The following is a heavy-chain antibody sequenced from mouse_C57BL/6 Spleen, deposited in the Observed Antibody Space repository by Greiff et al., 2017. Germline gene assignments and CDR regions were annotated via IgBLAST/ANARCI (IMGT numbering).Heavy chain of an antibody. Sequence: VQLQQSGAELAKPGASVKLSCKASGYTFTSYWMHWVKQRPGQGLEWIGYINPSSGYTKYNQKFKDKATLTADKSSSTAYMQLSSLTYEDSAVYYCARSLITTVVGDYAMDYWGQGTSVTVSS. CDR2: INPSSGYT. CDR3: ARSLITTVVGDYAMDY. J-gene: IGHJ4*01. V-gene: IGHV1-7*01. CDR1: GYTFTSYW. D-gene: IGHD1-1*01.